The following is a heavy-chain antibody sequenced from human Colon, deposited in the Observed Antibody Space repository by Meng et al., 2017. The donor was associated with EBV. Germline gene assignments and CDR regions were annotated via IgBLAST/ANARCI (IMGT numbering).Heavy chain of an antibody. D-gene: IGHD4-17*01. CDR1: GDSISNNW. J-gene: IGHJ4*02. V-gene: IGHV4-4*02. Sequence: QVRRQESGPGLGKPSGTLSLTCAVSGDSISNNWWSWVRQPPGKGLEWIGEIYHSGTTNYNPSLRSRVTISVDKSKNQFSLQLTSVTAADTAVYYCTRNGDYNPGLYWGQGTLVTVFS. CDR3: TRNGDYNPGLY. CDR2: IYHSGTT.